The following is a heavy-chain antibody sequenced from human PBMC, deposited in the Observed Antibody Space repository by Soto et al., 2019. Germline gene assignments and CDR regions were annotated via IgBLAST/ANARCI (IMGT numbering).Heavy chain of an antibody. Sequence: PSETLSLTCTVSGGSISSYYWSWIRQPAGKGLEWIGRIYTSGSTNYNPSLKSRVTMSVDTSKNQFSLKLSSVTAADTAVYYCARDFSYYYDSSGYRSPYYYYGMDAWGQGTTVTVSS. V-gene: IGHV4-4*07. CDR1: GGSISSYY. CDR2: IYTSGST. D-gene: IGHD3-22*01. J-gene: IGHJ6*02. CDR3: ARDFSYYYDSSGYRSPYYYYGMDA.